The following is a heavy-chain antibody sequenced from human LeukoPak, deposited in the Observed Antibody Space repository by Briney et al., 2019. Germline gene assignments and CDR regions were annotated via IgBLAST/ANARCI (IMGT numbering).Heavy chain of an antibody. Sequence: SETLSLTCTVSGGSISSYYWSWIRQPAGKGLEWIGRIYTSGSTNYNPSLKSRVTMSVDTSKNQFSLKLSSVTAADTAVYYCARCDVLGGIWDDAFDIWGQGAMVTVSS. CDR1: GGSISSYY. J-gene: IGHJ3*02. CDR3: ARCDVLGGIWDDAFDI. D-gene: IGHD2/OR15-2a*01. V-gene: IGHV4-4*07. CDR2: IYTSGST.